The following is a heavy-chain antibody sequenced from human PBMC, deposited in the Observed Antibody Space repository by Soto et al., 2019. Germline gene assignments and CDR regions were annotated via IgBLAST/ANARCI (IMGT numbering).Heavy chain of an antibody. CDR2: ISGSGGST. J-gene: IGHJ6*02. CDR1: GFTFSSYA. Sequence: GSLRLSCAASGFTFSSYAMSWVRQAPGKGLEWVSAISGSGGSTYYADSVKGRFTISRDNSKNTLYLQMNSLRAEDTAVYYCATLPVRYCSGGSCYETHYGMDVWGQGTTVTVSS. CDR3: ATLPVRYCSGGSCYETHYGMDV. D-gene: IGHD2-15*01. V-gene: IGHV3-23*01.